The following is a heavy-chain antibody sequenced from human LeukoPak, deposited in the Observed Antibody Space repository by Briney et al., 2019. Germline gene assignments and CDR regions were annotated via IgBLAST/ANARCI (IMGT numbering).Heavy chain of an antibody. Sequence: GASVKVSCKASGYTFTGYYMHWVRQAPGQGLEWMGWINPNSGGTNYAQKFQGRVTMTRDTSISTAYMELSRLRPDDTAVYYCARDADIVVVPAANGVDYWGQGTLVTVSS. CDR2: INPNSGGT. V-gene: IGHV1-2*02. CDR3: ARDADIVVVPAANGVDY. CDR1: GYTFTGYY. D-gene: IGHD2-2*01. J-gene: IGHJ4*02.